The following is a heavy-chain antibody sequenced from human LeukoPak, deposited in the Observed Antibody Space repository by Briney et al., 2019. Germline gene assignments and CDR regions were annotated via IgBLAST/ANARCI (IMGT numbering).Heavy chain of an antibody. J-gene: IGHJ3*02. D-gene: IGHD3-22*01. CDR2: FIPIFGSP. CDR3: AGFFYDSSGAAFDI. V-gene: IGHV1-69*05. CDR1: VPIFTSYA. Sequence: SVKVSCKASVPIFTSYAINWVRQAPGQGLEWMGGFIPIFGSPTYAQEFQGRVTFTTDESTYTAYMELSNLRSDDTAVFCCAGFFYDSSGAAFDIWGQGTMVTVSS.